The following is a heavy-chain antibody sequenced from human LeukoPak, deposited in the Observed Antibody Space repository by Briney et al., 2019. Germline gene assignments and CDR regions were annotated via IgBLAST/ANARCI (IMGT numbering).Heavy chain of an antibody. D-gene: IGHD5/OR15-5a*01. CDR1: GFSFSNCA. CDR3: AKMEGQRLYAYCMDV. Sequence: GGSLRLSCAASGFSFSNCAMSWGRQAPGQGQEWVSAMSGSGYYTYYVESVKCRFTIYRDNSKNTLYLHMNRLRADDTAVYYCAKMEGQRLYAYCMDVWGRGTTVTVSS. CDR2: MSGSGYYT. J-gene: IGHJ6*03. V-gene: IGHV3-23*01.